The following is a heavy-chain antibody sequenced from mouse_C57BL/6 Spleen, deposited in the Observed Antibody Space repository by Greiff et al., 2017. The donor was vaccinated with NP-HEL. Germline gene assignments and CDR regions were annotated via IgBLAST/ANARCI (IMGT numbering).Heavy chain of an antibody. J-gene: IGHJ3*01. CDR2: IYPRSGNT. CDR3: ARGRDYDKAWFAY. Sequence: QVQLKQSGAELARPGASVKLSCKASGYTFTSYGISWVKQRTGQGLEWIGEIYPRSGNTYYNEKFKGKATLTADKSSSTAYMELRSLTSEDSAVYFSARGRDYDKAWFAYWGQGTLVTVSA. V-gene: IGHV1-81*01. CDR1: GYTFTSYG. D-gene: IGHD2-4*01.